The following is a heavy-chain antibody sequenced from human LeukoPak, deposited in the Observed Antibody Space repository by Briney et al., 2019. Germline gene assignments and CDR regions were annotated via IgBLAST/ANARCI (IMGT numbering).Heavy chain of an antibody. Sequence: ASVKVSCKASGYIFTSYYMHWVRQAPGQGLECMGIINPSGGSTSYAQKFQGRVTMTRDTSTSTVYMELSSLRSEDTAVYYCARGPYYYDSSSYYPSYYFDYWGQGTLVTVSS. V-gene: IGHV1-46*01. CDR1: GYIFTSYY. CDR3: ARGPYYYDSSSYYPSYYFDY. D-gene: IGHD3-22*01. CDR2: INPSGGST. J-gene: IGHJ4*02.